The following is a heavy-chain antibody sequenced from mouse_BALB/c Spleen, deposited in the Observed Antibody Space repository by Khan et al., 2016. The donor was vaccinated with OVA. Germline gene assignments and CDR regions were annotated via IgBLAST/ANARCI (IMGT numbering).Heavy chain of an antibody. CDR1: GFSLSRYN. D-gene: IGHD2-14*01. V-gene: IGHV2-6-4*01. CDR3: DRAYYRYDGYYAMDY. CDR2: IWGGGGT. Sequence: QVQLKQSGPGLVAPSQSLSITCIVSGFSLSRYNIHWVRQPPGKGLEWLGMIWGGGGTDYNSTLKSRLSISKDNSKSQVFLKMNSLQTDDTAMYYCDRAYYRYDGYYAMDYWGQGTSVTVSS. J-gene: IGHJ4*01.